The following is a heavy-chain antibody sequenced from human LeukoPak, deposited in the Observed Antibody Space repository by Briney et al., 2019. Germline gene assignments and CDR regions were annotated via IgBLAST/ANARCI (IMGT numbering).Heavy chain of an antibody. V-gene: IGHV4-61*10. D-gene: IGHD4-17*01. CDR2: IYYSGST. Sequence: SETLSLTCTVSGGSISSGSYYWSWIRQPAGKGLEWIGYIYYSGSTNYNPSLKSRVTISVDTSKNQFSLKLSSVTAADTAVYYCARGTSHGDGGYWGQGTLVTVSS. CDR3: ARGTSHGDGGY. J-gene: IGHJ4*02. CDR1: GGSISSGSYY.